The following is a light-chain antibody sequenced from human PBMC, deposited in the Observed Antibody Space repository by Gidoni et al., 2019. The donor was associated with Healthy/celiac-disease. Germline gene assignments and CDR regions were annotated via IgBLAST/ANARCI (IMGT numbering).Light chain of an antibody. V-gene: IGKV3-11*01. CDR1: QSVSSY. Sequence: EIVLTQSPATLSLSPGERATLSCRASQSVSSYLAWYQQKPGQAPRLLIYDASNRATGIPARFSGSGSGTDFTLTINSLEPEDFAVYYCQQRTNWPLTFXGXTKVXIK. J-gene: IGKJ4*01. CDR2: DAS. CDR3: QQRTNWPLT.